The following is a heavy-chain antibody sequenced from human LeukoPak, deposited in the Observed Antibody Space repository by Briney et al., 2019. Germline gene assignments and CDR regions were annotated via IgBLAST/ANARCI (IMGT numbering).Heavy chain of an antibody. CDR3: ATVRVPAAIPYYYYGMDV. J-gene: IGHJ6*02. Sequence: ASVKVSCKVSGYTLTELSMHWVRQAPGKGLEWMGGFDPEDGETIYAQKFQGRVTTTEDTSTDTAYMELSSLRSEDTAVYYCATVRVPAAIPYYYYGMDVWGQGTTVTVSS. V-gene: IGHV1-24*01. CDR1: GYTLTELS. CDR2: FDPEDGET. D-gene: IGHD2-2*01.